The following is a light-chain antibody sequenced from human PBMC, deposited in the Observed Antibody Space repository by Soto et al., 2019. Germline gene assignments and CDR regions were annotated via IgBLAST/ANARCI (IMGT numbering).Light chain of an antibody. J-gene: IGKJ1*01. CDR1: QSVSSSY. Sequence: EIVLTQSPGTLGLSPGGRATLSCSASQSVSSSYLAWYQQKPGQAPRLLIYGASSRATGIPDRFSGSGSGTDFTLTISRLEPEDFAVYYCQPYGSSPWTVGPGTQVEIK. V-gene: IGKV3-20*01. CDR3: QPYGSSPWT. CDR2: GAS.